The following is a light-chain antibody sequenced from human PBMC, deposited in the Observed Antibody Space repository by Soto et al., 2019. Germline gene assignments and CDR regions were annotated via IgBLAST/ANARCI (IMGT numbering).Light chain of an antibody. CDR2: DDD. CDR1: NIGSKT. CDR3: QVWDSSSDHVV. J-gene: IGLJ2*01. Sequence: SYELTQSPSVSVAPGQTARITCEGNNIGSKTVHWYQQRPGEAPVLVIYDDDDRPSGIPERFSGSNSGITATLTISRVEAGDEADYYCQVWDSSSDHVVFGGGTKLTVL. V-gene: IGLV3-21*02.